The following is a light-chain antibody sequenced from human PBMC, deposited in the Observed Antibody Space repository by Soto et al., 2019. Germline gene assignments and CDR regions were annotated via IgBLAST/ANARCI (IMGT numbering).Light chain of an antibody. Sequence: SALTQPASVSGSPGQSITISCTGTSSDVGSYNVVSWYQQHPGKAPKLMIYEGTQRPSGVSNRFSGSKSGNTASLTISGLQAEDEADYYCCSYAGSSTSYVFGTGTKLTVL. V-gene: IGLV2-23*01. CDR3: CSYAGSSTSYV. CDR1: SSDVGSYNV. CDR2: EGT. J-gene: IGLJ1*01.